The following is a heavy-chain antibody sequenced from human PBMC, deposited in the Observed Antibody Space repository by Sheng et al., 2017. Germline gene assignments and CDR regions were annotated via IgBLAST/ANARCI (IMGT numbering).Heavy chain of an antibody. CDR3: ARHPRRITMVRGFTTFDY. CDR1: GGSISSSSYY. J-gene: IGHJ4*02. D-gene: IGHD3-10*01. Sequence: QLQLQESGPGLVKPSETLSLTCTVSGGSISSSSYYWGWIRQPPGKGLEWIGSIYYSGSTYYNPSLKSRVTISVDTSKNQFSLKLSSVTAADTAVYYCARHPRRITMVRGFTTFDYWGQGTLVTVSS. CDR2: IYYSGST. V-gene: IGHV4-39*01.